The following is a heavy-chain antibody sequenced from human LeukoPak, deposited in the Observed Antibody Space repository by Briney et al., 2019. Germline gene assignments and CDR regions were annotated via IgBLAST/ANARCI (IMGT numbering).Heavy chain of an antibody. J-gene: IGHJ6*02. CDR3: ARAGGGEYGLDV. CDR1: GFTFSNYW. V-gene: IGHV3-7*01. Sequence: GGSLRLSCAASGFTFSNYWMTWVRQAPGKGLEWVANIKQDGSEISYVDSVKGRFTISRDNAKNSLYLQMNNLRVEDTAVYYCARAGGGEYGLDVWGQGTTVTVSS. D-gene: IGHD3-16*01. CDR2: IKQDGSEI.